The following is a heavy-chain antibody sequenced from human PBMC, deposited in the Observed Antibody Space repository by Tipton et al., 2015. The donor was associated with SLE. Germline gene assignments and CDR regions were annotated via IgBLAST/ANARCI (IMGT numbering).Heavy chain of an antibody. D-gene: IGHD5-18*01. J-gene: IGHJ3*02. V-gene: IGHV3-21*01. CDR1: GFTFSSYS. Sequence: SLRLSCAASGFTFSSYSMNWVRQAPGKGLEWVSSISSSSSYIYYADSVEGRFTISRDNAKNSLYLQMNSLRAEDTAVYYCARDTAMVSAFDIWGQGTMVTVSS. CDR3: ARDTAMVSAFDI. CDR2: ISSSSSYI.